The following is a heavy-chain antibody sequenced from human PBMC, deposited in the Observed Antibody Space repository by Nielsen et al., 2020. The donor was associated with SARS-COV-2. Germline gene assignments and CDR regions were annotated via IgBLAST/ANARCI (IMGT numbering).Heavy chain of an antibody. CDR3: ASDSNSYNYYYYYGMDV. D-gene: IGHD2-2*01. CDR1: GFTISSSF. Sequence: GESLKISCGASGFTISSSFMSWVRQAEGKGLDWVSVIYTDGSTSHADSVKGRFTISRDNSKNTLYLQMNSLRAEDTAVYYCASDSNSYNYYYYYGMDVWGQGTTVTFSS. CDR2: IYTDGST. V-gene: IGHV3-66*02. J-gene: IGHJ6*02.